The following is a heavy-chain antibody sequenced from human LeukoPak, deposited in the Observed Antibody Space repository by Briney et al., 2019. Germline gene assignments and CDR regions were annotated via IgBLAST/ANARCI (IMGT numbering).Heavy chain of an antibody. Sequence: GESLKISCKASGYSFTTNWIGWVRQMPGKGLEWMGIIYPGDSDTRYSPSFQGQVTISADKSISTAYLQWSSLKASDTAIYYCARHPTGWYSIVDYWGQGTLVTVSS. CDR1: GYSFTTNW. CDR2: IYPGDSDT. J-gene: IGHJ4*02. V-gene: IGHV5-51*01. CDR3: ARHPTGWYSIVDY. D-gene: IGHD6-19*01.